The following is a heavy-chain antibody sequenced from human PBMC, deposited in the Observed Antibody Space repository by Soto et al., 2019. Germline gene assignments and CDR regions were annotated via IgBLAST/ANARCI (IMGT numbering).Heavy chain of an antibody. D-gene: IGHD3-10*01. CDR2: ISAYNGNT. CDR3: ARSPYYYGSGSYYRDPYYFDY. J-gene: IGHJ4*02. V-gene: IGHV1-18*01. Sequence: QVQLVQSGAEVKKPGASVKVSCKASGYTFTSYGISWVRQAPGQGLEWMGWISAYNGNTNYAQKIQGRVTMTTDTSTSTAYMELRSLRSDDTAVYYCARSPYYYGSGSYYRDPYYFDYWGQGTLVTVSS. CDR1: GYTFTSYG.